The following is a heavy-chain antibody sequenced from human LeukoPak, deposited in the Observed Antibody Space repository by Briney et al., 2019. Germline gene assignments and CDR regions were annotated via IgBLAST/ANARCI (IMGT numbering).Heavy chain of an antibody. D-gene: IGHD3-3*01. Sequence: SETLSLTCTVSGGSISSSSYYWGWIRQPPGKGLEWIGSIYYSGSTYYNPSLKSRVTISVDTSKNQFSLKLSSVTAADTAVYYCAKSTRRFLEWLGRPPNAFDIWGQGTMVTVSS. CDR2: IYYSGST. V-gene: IGHV4-39*07. CDR1: GGSISSSSYY. CDR3: AKSTRRFLEWLGRPPNAFDI. J-gene: IGHJ3*02.